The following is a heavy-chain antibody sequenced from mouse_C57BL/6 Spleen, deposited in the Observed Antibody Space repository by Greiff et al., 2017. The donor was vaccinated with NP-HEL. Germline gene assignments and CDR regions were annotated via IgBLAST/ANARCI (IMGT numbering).Heavy chain of an antibody. CDR3: ARSDGYYGVWFAY. V-gene: IGHV1-80*01. Sequence: VKLMESGAELVKPGASVKISCKASGYAFSSYWMNWVKQRPGKGLEWIGQIYPGDGDTNYNGKFKGKATLTADKSSSTAYMQLSSLTSEDSAVYFCARSDGYYGVWFAYWGQGTLVTVSA. D-gene: IGHD2-3*01. CDR1: GYAFSSYW. CDR2: IYPGDGDT. J-gene: IGHJ3*01.